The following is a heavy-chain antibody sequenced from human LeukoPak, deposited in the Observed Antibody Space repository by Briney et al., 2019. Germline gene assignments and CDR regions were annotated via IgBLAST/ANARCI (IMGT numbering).Heavy chain of an antibody. Sequence: GGSLRLSCAASGFTFSSYGLNRVRQAPGEGLEWVSYVSPSSTTIYYADSVKGRFTISRDNAKNSLYLQMNSLRAEDTAVYYCAREHTPYGSGCTAAYWGQGTLVTVSS. CDR2: VSPSSTTI. V-gene: IGHV3-48*01. CDR3: AREHTPYGSGCTAAY. D-gene: IGHD6-19*01. J-gene: IGHJ4*02. CDR1: GFTFSSYG.